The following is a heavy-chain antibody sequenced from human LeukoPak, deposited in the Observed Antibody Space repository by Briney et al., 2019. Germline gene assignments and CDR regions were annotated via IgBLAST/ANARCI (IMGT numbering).Heavy chain of an antibody. CDR2: IPSGGGT. D-gene: IGHD3-22*01. J-gene: IGHJ3*02. Sequence: TGGSLRLSCAASGFTFSTYGMSWVRQAPGKGLQWVSTIPSGGGTYYADSVKGRFTISRDNSKNTLYLQMNSLRAEDTAVYYCARDPYYYESSGYFFGAFDIWGQGTMVTVSS. V-gene: IGHV3-23*01. CDR1: GFTFSTYG. CDR3: ARDPYYYESSGYFFGAFDI.